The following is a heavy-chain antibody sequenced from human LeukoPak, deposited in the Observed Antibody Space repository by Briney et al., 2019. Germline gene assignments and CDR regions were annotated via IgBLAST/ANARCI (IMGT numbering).Heavy chain of an antibody. CDR1: GFTFDDYS. V-gene: IGHV3-43*01. CDR2: ISWDGGST. CDR3: AKDFRNYLDY. J-gene: IGHJ4*02. Sequence: GGSLRLSCAASGFTFDDYSMHWVRQAPGKGLEWVSLISWDGGSTYYADSVKGRFTISRDNGKISLFLQMNSLRTEDTALYYCAKDFRNYLDYWGQGTMVTVSS.